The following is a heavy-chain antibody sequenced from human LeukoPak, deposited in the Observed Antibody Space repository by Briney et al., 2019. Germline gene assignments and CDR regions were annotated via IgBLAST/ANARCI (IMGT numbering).Heavy chain of an antibody. CDR1: GLTFTGYG. CDR3: ASPLTLGY. V-gene: IGHV3-23*01. Sequence: PGGSLRLSCAASGLTFTGYGFYWVRQAPGKGLEWVSTIDGGGKTYYADSVKGRFTISRDISRRTLYLQTTSLRAEDTAVYYCASPLTLGYWGQGTLVTVSS. J-gene: IGHJ4*02. D-gene: IGHD3-16*01. CDR2: IDGGGKT.